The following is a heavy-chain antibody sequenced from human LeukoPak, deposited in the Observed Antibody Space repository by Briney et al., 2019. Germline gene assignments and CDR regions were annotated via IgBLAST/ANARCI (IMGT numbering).Heavy chain of an antibody. CDR1: GFTFSSYG. Sequence: GGSLRLSCAASGFTFSSYGMSWVRQAPGKGLEWVSAISGSGGSTYYADSVKGRFTISRDNSKNTLYLQMNSLRAEDTAVYYCARALPLPYGVRGYFDYWGQGTLVTVSS. V-gene: IGHV3-23*01. J-gene: IGHJ4*02. CDR3: ARALPLPYGVRGYFDY. CDR2: ISGSGGST. D-gene: IGHD3-10*01.